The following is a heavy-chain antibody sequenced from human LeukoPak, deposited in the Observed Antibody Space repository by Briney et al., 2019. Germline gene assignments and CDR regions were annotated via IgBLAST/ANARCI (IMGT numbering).Heavy chain of an antibody. Sequence: PGRSLRLSCEASGFTLGNYAMHWVRQAPGKGLEWVTNISFDGKNKHYVGSVKGRFTISRDNSKNTPYLQMSTLRPEDTAVYYCTRGPATDYYDTSGYCDYWGQGTLVSVSS. CDR3: TRGPATDYYDTSGYCDY. V-gene: IGHV3-30*15. CDR2: ISFDGKNK. CDR1: GFTLGNYA. J-gene: IGHJ4*02. D-gene: IGHD3-22*01.